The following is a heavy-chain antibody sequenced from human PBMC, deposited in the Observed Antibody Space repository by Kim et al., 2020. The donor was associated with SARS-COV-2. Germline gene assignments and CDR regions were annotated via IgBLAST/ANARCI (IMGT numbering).Heavy chain of an antibody. D-gene: IGHD4-17*01. J-gene: IGHJ4*02. CDR3: ARVDDYGDFNFDY. V-gene: IGHV1-18*01. Sequence: YAPKLQGRVNMTPDTSTGTAYMELRSLTSDDTAVYYCARVDDYGDFNFDYWGQGTLVTVSS.